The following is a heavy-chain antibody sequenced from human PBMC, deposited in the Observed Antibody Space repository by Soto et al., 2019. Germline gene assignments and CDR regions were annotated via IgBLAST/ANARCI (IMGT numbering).Heavy chain of an antibody. CDR2: IDPSDSYT. J-gene: IGHJ4*02. CDR1: GYSFTSYW. CDR3: TKGATSPFDS. V-gene: IGHV5-10-1*01. Sequence: PEESLKISGNGSGYSFTSYWISWVRQMPGKGLEWMGRIDPSDSYTNYSPSFQGHVTISADKSISTAYLQWSSLKASDTAIYYCTKGATSPFDSWGQGTRVTVSS. D-gene: IGHD3-16*01.